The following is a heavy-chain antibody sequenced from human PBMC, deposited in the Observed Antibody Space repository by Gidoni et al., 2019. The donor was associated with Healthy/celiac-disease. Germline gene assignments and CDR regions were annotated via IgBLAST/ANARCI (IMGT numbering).Heavy chain of an antibody. CDR3: ARAVAAAGIIAFDY. J-gene: IGHJ4*02. V-gene: IGHV4-61*02. Sequence: QVQLQESGPGLVKPSQTLSLTCTVSGGSISSGSYYWSWIRQPAGKGLEWIGRIYTSGSTNYNPSLKSRVTISVDTSKNQFSLKLSSVTAADTAVYYCARAVAAAGIIAFDYWGQGTLVTVSS. CDR2: IYTSGST. D-gene: IGHD6-13*01. CDR1: GGSISSGSYY.